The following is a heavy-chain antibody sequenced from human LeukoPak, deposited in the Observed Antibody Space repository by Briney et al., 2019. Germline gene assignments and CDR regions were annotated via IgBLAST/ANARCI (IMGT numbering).Heavy chain of an antibody. CDR2: IYYSGST. CDR1: GGSISSGGYY. J-gene: IGHJ6*02. V-gene: IGHV4-31*03. D-gene: IGHD6-6*01. CDR3: ASQLAAPAYYYGMDV. Sequence: SQTLSLTCTVSGGSISSGGYYWSWIRQHPGKGLEWIGYIYYSGSTYYNPSLKSRVTISVDTSKNQFSLKLSSVTAADTAVYYCASQLAAPAYYYGMDVWGQGTTVTVSS.